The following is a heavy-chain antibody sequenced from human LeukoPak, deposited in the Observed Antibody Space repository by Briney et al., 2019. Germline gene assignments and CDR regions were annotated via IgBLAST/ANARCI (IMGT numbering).Heavy chain of an antibody. CDR2: ISSSGNTI. Sequence: GGSLRLSCTASGFIFSDSYMSWIRQAPGKGLEWVSYISSSGNTIYYADSVKGRFTISRDNAKNSLYLQMNSLRVEDTAVYYCAREPKQWLVPIDYWGQGTLVTVSS. CDR3: AREPKQWLVPIDY. V-gene: IGHV3-11*04. CDR1: GFIFSDSY. D-gene: IGHD6-19*01. J-gene: IGHJ4*02.